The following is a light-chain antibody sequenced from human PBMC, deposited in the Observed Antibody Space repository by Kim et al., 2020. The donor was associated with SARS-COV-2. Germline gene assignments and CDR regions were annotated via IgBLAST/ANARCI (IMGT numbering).Light chain of an antibody. CDR2: YDT. J-gene: IGLJ2*01. Sequence: AQGRTARITWGGNHIGRKTVHWYQQRPGQAPVLVIYYDTDRPSGIPERFSGSNSGNTATLTISRVEAGDEADYFCQVWDGSTNHVVFGGGTQLTVL. CDR1: HIGRKT. CDR3: QVWDGSTNHVV. V-gene: IGLV3-21*04.